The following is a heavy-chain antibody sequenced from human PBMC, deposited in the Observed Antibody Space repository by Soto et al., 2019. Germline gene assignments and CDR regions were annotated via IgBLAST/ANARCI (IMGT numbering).Heavy chain of an antibody. D-gene: IGHD3-16*02. V-gene: IGHV4-61*01. CDR3: ARGGLHLGEFSLGQFDS. Sequence: QVQLQGSGPRLVKPSETLSLSCTVSGVSVTGGNFFWCWIRQPPGKTLEWLGCISNSETTNSNPPLTCRVTMSRDTSRNQCSLKLNSVTAADTAVYFCARGGLHLGEFSLGQFDSWGQGTLVTVSS. CDR2: ISNSETT. CDR1: GVSVTGGNFF. J-gene: IGHJ4*02.